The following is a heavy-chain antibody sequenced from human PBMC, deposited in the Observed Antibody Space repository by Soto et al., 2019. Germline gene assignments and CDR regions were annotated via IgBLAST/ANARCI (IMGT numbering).Heavy chain of an antibody. J-gene: IGHJ4*02. V-gene: IGHV1-18*01. CDR2: ISAYNGNT. CDR1: GYTFTSYG. D-gene: IGHD6-19*01. Sequence: QVQLVQSGAEVKKPGASVKVSCKASGYTFTSYGISWVRQAPGQGLEWMGWISAYNGNTNYAQKLQGRVTMTTDTSTSTAYMELRSLGSDDTAVYYCARISPLTYSSGWYEDDYWGQGTLVTVSS. CDR3: ARISPLTYSSGWYEDDY.